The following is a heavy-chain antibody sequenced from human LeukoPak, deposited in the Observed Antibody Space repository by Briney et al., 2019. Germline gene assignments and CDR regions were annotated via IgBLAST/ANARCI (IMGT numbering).Heavy chain of an antibody. D-gene: IGHD2-2*01. Sequence: GRSLRLSCAASGFTFDDYAMHWVRQAPGKGLEWVSGISWNSGSIGYADSVKGRFTISRDNAKNSLYLQMNSLRAEDTALYYCAKDKRYCSSTGCYGFWYFDLWGRGTLVTVSS. CDR3: AKDKRYCSSTGCYGFWYFDL. V-gene: IGHV3-9*01. CDR2: ISWNSGSI. CDR1: GFTFDDYA. J-gene: IGHJ2*01.